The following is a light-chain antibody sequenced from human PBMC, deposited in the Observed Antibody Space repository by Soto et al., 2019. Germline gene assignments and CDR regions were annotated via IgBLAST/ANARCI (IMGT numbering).Light chain of an antibody. CDR1: SSDVGGYNY. J-gene: IGLJ2*01. V-gene: IGLV2-14*01. Sequence: QSALTQPASVSGSPGQSITISCTGTSSDVGGYNYVSWYQQHPGKAPKLTIYDVSNRPSGVSNRFSGSKSGNTASLTISGLQSEDEADYYCSSYTSSGTLRVFGGGTQLTVL. CDR2: DVS. CDR3: SSYTSSGTLRV.